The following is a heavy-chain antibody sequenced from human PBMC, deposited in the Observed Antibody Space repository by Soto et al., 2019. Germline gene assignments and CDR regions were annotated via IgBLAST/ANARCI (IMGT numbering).Heavy chain of an antibody. J-gene: IGHJ6*02. V-gene: IGHV5-51*01. Sequence: LGESLKISCKGSGYSFTSYWIGWVRQVPGKGLECMGIIYPGDSDTRYSPSFQGQVTISADKSISTAYLQWSSLKASDTAMYYCARTAAAGKYYYGMDVWGQGTTVTVSS. D-gene: IGHD6-13*01. CDR1: GYSFTSYW. CDR2: IYPGDSDT. CDR3: ARTAAAGKYYYGMDV.